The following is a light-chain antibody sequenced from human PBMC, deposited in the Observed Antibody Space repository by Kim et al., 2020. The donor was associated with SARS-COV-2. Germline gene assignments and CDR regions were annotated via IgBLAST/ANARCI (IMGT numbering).Light chain of an antibody. CDR2: GKD. Sequence: SSELTQDPSVSVALGQTVWISCQGDSLRTYFAYWYQQKPGQAPKLVIYGKDKRPSGIPARFSGSGSGNTASLTITGPQAEDEADYYCASRDSSGNLFVFGSGTKVTFL. CDR3: ASRDSSGNLFV. V-gene: IGLV3-19*01. CDR1: SLRTYF. J-gene: IGLJ1*01.